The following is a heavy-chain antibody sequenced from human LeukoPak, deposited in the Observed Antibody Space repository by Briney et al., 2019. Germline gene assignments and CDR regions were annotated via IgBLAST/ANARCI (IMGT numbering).Heavy chain of an antibody. Sequence: PSETLSLTCTVSGGSISSYYWSWIRQPPGKGLEWIGYIYYSGSTNYNPSLKSRVTTSVDTSKNQFSLKLSSVTAADTAVYYCASEGIEYGTSWDYWGQGTLVTVSS. V-gene: IGHV4-59*08. D-gene: IGHD6-6*01. CDR2: IYYSGST. J-gene: IGHJ4*02. CDR1: GGSISSYY. CDR3: ASEGIEYGTSWDY.